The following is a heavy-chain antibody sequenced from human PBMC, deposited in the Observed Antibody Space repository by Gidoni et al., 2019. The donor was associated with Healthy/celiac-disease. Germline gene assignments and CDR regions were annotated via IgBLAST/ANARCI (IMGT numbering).Heavy chain of an antibody. D-gene: IGHD3-9*01. CDR2: IYYSGST. V-gene: IGHV4-31*03. CDR1: GGSISSGGYY. Sequence: QVQLQESGPGLVKPSQTLSLTCTVAGGSISSGGYYWSWIRQHPGKGLEWIGYIYYSGSTYYNPSLKSRVTISVDTSKNQFSLKLSSVTAADTAVYYCAGLLRVGHWYFDLWGRGTLVTVSS. CDR3: AGLLRVGHWYFDL. J-gene: IGHJ2*01.